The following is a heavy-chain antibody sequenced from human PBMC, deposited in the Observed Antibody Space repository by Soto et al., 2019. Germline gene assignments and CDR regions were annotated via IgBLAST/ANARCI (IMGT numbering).Heavy chain of an antibody. CDR3: ARHPDYGDYARYYYYYMDV. J-gene: IGHJ6*03. D-gene: IGHD4-17*01. Sequence: PSETLSLTCTVSGGSISSSSYYWGWIRQPPGKGLEWIGSIYYSGSTYYNPSLKSRVTISVDTSKNQFSLKLSSVTAADTAVYYCARHPDYGDYARYYYYYMDVWGKGTTVTVSS. CDR2: IYYSGST. CDR1: GGSISSSSYY. V-gene: IGHV4-39*01.